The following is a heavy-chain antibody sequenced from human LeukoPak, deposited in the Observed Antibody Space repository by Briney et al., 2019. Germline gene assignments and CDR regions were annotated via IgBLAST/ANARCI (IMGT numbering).Heavy chain of an antibody. V-gene: IGHV4-59*01. D-gene: IGHD3-10*01. Sequence: PSETLSLTCTVSDDSIRPYYWSWIRQPPGKGLEWIGYIFYSGSTNYNPSLKSRVTISVDTSKNQFSLNLSSVTAADTAVYYCAEGRGYFDYWGQGTLVTVSS. J-gene: IGHJ4*02. CDR2: IFYSGST. CDR1: DDSIRPYY. CDR3: AEGRGYFDY.